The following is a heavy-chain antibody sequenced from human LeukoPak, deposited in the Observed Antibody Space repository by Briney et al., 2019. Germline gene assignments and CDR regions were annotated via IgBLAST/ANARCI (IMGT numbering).Heavy chain of an antibody. D-gene: IGHD2-15*01. CDR2: IYPGDSDT. CDR3: ARRDQNCSGGSCYPYYFDY. J-gene: IGHJ4*02. CDR1: GYIFTNYW. Sequence: GESLKISCKGSGYIFTNYWIGWVRQMPGRGLEWMGIIYPGDSDTRYSPSFQGQVTISADKSISTAYLQWSSLKASDTAMYYCARRDQNCSGGSCYPYYFDYWGQGTLVTVSS. V-gene: IGHV5-51*03.